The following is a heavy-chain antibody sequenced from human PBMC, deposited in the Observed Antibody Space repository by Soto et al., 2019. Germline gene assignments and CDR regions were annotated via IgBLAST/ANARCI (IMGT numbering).Heavy chain of an antibody. D-gene: IGHD5-18*01. Sequence: QAHLVESGGGVVQPGRSLRLSCAASGFTFTSYGMHCVRQAPGTRLEWVAVISYDGGLQHYADSVKGRFTISRDNSKNMVLLQMHSLRAEDTAVYYCVSDRGYGHASVPYSWGQGTLVSVSS. V-gene: IGHV3-30*03. CDR2: ISYDGGLQ. CDR3: VSDRGYGHASVPYS. J-gene: IGHJ4*02. CDR1: GFTFTSYG.